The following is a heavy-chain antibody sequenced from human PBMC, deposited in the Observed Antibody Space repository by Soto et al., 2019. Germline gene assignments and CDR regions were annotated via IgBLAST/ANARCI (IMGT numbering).Heavy chain of an antibody. CDR1: GYTFTSYG. CDR3: AREPKGYCSSTSCSKPPYYYYGMNV. V-gene: IGHV1-18*04. Sequence: ASVKVSCKASGYTFTSYGISWVRQAPGQGLEWMGWISAYNGNTNYAQKLQGRVTMTTDTSTSTAYMELRSLRSDDTAVYYCAREPKGYCSSTSCSKPPYYYYGMNVWGQGTTVTVSS. J-gene: IGHJ6*02. CDR2: ISAYNGNT. D-gene: IGHD2-2*01.